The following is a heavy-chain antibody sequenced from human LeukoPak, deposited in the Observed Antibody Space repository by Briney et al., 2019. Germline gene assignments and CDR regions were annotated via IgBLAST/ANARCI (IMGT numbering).Heavy chain of an antibody. Sequence: GGSLRLSCAASGIIFSSYWMSWVRQAPGKGLEWVANIKQDGSEKYYVDSVKGRFTISRDNSKNSLYLQMNSLRAEDTAVYYCARGGYYYDSSGYYDYWGQGTLVTVSS. D-gene: IGHD3-22*01. CDR2: IKQDGSEK. V-gene: IGHV3-7*01. CDR3: ARGGYYYDSSGYYDY. J-gene: IGHJ4*02. CDR1: GIIFSSYW.